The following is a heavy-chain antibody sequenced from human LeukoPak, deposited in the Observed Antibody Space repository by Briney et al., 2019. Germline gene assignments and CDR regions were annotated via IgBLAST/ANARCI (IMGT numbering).Heavy chain of an antibody. CDR1: GLTISSSY. V-gene: IGHV3-53*01. Sequence: GGSLRLSCAASGLTISSSYMSWVRQAPGKGLEWVSIIYNDGSTYYAASMKGRFTISRENSKNTLYLQVNSLRAEDTAMYYCARNILFAFDIWGQGTMVTVSS. CDR3: ARNILFAFDI. J-gene: IGHJ3*02. D-gene: IGHD2/OR15-2a*01. CDR2: IYNDGST.